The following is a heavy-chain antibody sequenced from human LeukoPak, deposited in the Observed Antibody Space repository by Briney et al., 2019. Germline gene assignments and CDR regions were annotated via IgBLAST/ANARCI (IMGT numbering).Heavy chain of an antibody. CDR3: AKTRSIAVRYYFDY. J-gene: IGHJ4*02. V-gene: IGHV3-48*01. D-gene: IGHD6-6*01. CDR2: IGSSSSSI. Sequence: GGSLRLSCAASGFTFSSYSMNWVRQAPGKGLEGVSYIGSSSSSIYYADSVKGRFTISRDNSKNTLFLQMNSLRADDTAVFYCAKTRSIAVRYYFDYWGQGNLVTVSS. CDR1: GFTFSSYS.